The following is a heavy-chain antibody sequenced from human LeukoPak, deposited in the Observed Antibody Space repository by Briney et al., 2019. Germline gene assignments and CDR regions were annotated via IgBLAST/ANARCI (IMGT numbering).Heavy chain of an antibody. CDR2: FDPEDGET. Sequence: ASVKVSCKAPGYTFTGYYMHWVRQAPGKGLEWMGGFDPEDGETIYAQKFQGRVTMTEDTSTDTAYMELSSLRSEDTAVYYCATAPPSSGWAFFDYWGQGTLVTVSS. V-gene: IGHV1-24*01. CDR1: GYTFTGYY. J-gene: IGHJ4*02. D-gene: IGHD6-19*01. CDR3: ATAPPSSGWAFFDY.